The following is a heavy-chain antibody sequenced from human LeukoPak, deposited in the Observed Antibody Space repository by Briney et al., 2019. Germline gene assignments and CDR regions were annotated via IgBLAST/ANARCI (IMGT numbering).Heavy chain of an antibody. CDR1: SYSISSGFY. Sequence: SETLSLTCTVSSYSISSGFYWGWIRQPPGKGLEWIGSIYHTGSTYSNPSLKSRVTISVDTSKNQFSLKLSSVTAADTAVYYCARNNLHYYYMDVWGKGTTVTVSS. V-gene: IGHV4-38-2*02. J-gene: IGHJ6*03. CDR3: ARNNLHYYYMDV. CDR2: IYHTGST.